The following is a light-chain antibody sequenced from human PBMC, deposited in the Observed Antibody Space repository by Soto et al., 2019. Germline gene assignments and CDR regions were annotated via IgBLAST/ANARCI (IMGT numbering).Light chain of an antibody. CDR1: SSDVGAYNY. CDR3: SSYRSSTTFV. V-gene: IGLV2-14*01. Sequence: QSALTQPPSAAGSPGQSITISCTGTSSDVGAYNYVSWYQQYPGKAPKVIIFEVRKRPSGVSNRFSGSKSGDTASLTISGLQAEDEADYYCSSYRSSTTFVFGTGTKLTVL. CDR2: EVR. J-gene: IGLJ1*01.